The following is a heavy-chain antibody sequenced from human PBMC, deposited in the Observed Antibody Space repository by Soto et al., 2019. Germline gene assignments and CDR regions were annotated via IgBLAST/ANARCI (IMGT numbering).Heavy chain of an antibody. CDR1: GESIDTAGYY. J-gene: IGHJ4*02. V-gene: IGHV4-31*03. CDR2: IYHSGAT. CDR3: SRGDY. Sequence: QVQLQESGPRLVRPSQTLSLTCTVSGESIDTAGYYWTWIRQRPGRGLEWLGFIYHSGATYYSSSMKSRRSISIDRSQNQFSLKVTSVTAADTAVYFCSRGDYWGQGMLVPVSS.